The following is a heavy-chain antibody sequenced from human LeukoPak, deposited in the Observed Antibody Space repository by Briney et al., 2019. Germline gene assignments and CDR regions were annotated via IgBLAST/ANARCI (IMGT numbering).Heavy chain of an antibody. CDR3: ARSATRYSSRTRYFDL. Sequence: GESLKISCKGSGYSFTSYWIGWVRQMPGKGLEWMGIIYPGDSDTRYSPSFQGQVTISADKPISTAYLQWSSLKASDTAMHYCARSATRYSSRTRYFDLWGRGTLVTVSS. J-gene: IGHJ2*01. CDR1: GYSFTSYW. CDR2: IYPGDSDT. V-gene: IGHV5-51*04. D-gene: IGHD6-13*01.